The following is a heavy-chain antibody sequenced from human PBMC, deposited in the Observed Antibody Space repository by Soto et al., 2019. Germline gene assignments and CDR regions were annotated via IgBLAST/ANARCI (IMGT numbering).Heavy chain of an antibody. J-gene: IGHJ6*02. CDR2: IWYDGSNK. CDR1: GFTFSSYG. CDR3: ERERGDYGMAV. V-gene: IGHV3-33*01. Sequence: QVQLVESGGGVVQPGRSLRLSCAASGFTFSSYGMHWVRQAPGKGREWVAVIWYDGSNKYYADSVKGRFTISRDNSKNTLYLQMGSMRAEATAVYYCERERGDYGMAVWGQGTTVTVSS.